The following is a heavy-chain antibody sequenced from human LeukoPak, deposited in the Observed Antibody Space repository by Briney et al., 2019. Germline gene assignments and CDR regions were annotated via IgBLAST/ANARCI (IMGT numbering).Heavy chain of an antibody. J-gene: IGHJ4*02. D-gene: IGHD2-8*02. CDR3: AKVPYPVLVIGGSNFDY. V-gene: IGHV3-23*01. Sequence: GGSLRLSCAASGFTFSSYAMSWVRQAPGKGLEWVSTISGSGGSTYYADSVQGRFTISRDNSKNTLYLQMNSLRADDTAVYYCAKVPYPVLVIGGSNFDYWGQGTLVTVSS. CDR2: ISGSGGST. CDR1: GFTFSSYA.